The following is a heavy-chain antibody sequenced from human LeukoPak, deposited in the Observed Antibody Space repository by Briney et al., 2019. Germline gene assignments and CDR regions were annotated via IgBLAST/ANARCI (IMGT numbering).Heavy chain of an antibody. D-gene: IGHD3-16*01. Sequence: GGSLRLSCAASGFTFSSYAMHWVRQAPGKGLEWVALIWYDGNKKYFEDSVKGRFTISRDNSKDTLYLQMNSLRAEDTAVYYCAKRLGGSGFDYWGQGTLVTVSS. V-gene: IGHV3-33*06. CDR2: IWYDGNKK. CDR3: AKRLGGSGFDY. CDR1: GFTFSSYA. J-gene: IGHJ4*02.